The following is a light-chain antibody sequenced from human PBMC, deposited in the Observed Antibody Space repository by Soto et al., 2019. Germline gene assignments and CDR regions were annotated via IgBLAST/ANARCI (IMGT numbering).Light chain of an antibody. Sequence: IQVTLSPSSLSASVGDRVTITCRASQGISSYLAWYQQKPGKAPKLLIYAASTLQSGVPSRFSGSGSGTDFTLTISCLQSEDFATYYCQQYYSYPRTFGQGTMV. J-gene: IGKJ1*01. V-gene: IGKV1-8*01. CDR3: QQYYSYPRT. CDR1: QGISSY. CDR2: AAS.